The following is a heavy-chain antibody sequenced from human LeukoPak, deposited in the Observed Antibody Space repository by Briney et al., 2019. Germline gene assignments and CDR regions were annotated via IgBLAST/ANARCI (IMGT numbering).Heavy chain of an antibody. J-gene: IGHJ3*02. D-gene: IGHD6-13*01. V-gene: IGHV3-23*01. CDR1: GFTFSNYG. Sequence: PGGSLRLSCAASGFTFSNYGMHWVRQAPGKGLEWVSAISGSGGSTYYADSVKGRFTISRDNSKNTLYLQMNSLRAEDTAVYYCAPSIAAAPAGAFDIWGQGTMVTVSS. CDR3: APSIAAAPAGAFDI. CDR2: ISGSGGST.